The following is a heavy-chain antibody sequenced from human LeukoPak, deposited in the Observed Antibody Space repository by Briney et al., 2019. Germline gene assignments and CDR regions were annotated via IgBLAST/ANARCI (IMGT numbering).Heavy chain of an antibody. D-gene: IGHD1-14*01. CDR3: AITRMSANTWYYFDY. CDR2: IKPDGNEK. V-gene: IGHV3-7*05. Sequence: GGSLRLSCAASGFTFSGYWMSWVRHVPATGPEGVANIKPDGNEKYYVDSVKGRLTISRDNAKNSLFLQMSSLRAEDTAVYYCAITRMSANTWYYFDYWGQGNPVTVSS. CDR1: GFTFSGYW. J-gene: IGHJ4*02.